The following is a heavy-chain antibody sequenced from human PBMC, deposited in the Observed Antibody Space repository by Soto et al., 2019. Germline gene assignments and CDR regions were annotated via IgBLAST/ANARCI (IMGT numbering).Heavy chain of an antibody. J-gene: IGHJ4*02. CDR1: GGSISSGDNY. Sequence: SETLSLTCTVSGGSISSGDNYWSWIRQPPGKGLKWIGNIYYSGSTYYNPSLKSRVSISVDTSRDQFSLKLSSVTAADTAVYYCARGPVVVVSAPYYFDYWGQGTRVTVSS. CDR2: IYYSGST. V-gene: IGHV4-30-4*01. D-gene: IGHD2-21*01. CDR3: ARGPVVVVSAPYYFDY.